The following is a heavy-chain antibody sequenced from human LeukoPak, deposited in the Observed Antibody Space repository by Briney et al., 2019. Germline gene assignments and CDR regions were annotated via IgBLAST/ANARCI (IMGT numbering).Heavy chain of an antibody. CDR1: GYTFTGYY. Sequence: ASVKVSCKASGYTFTGYYMHWVRQAPGQGLEWMGRINPNSGGTNYAQKFQGRVTMTRDTSISTAYMELRRLRSDDTAVYYCVRIENIPESMITFGGALLGELTYWGQGTLVTVSS. CDR2: INPNSGGT. CDR3: VRIENIPESMITFGGALLGELTY. D-gene: IGHD3-16*01. J-gene: IGHJ4*02. V-gene: IGHV1-2*06.